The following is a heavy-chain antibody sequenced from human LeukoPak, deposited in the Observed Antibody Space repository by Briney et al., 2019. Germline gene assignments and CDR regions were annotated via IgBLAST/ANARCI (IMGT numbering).Heavy chain of an antibody. CDR1: GGTFSSYA. CDR3: ATQPRRDATYYYYMDV. CDR2: IIPIFGTA. V-gene: IGHV1-69*13. Sequence: AASVKVSCKASGGTFSSYAISWVRQAPGQGLEWMGGIIPIFGTANYAQKFQGRVTITADESTSTAYMEPSSLRSEDTAVYYCATQPRRDATYYYYMDVWGKGTTVTVSS. D-gene: IGHD5-18*01. J-gene: IGHJ6*03.